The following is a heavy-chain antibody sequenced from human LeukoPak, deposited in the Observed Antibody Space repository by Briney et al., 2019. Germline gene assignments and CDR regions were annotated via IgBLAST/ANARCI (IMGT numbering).Heavy chain of an antibody. CDR1: GYTFTSYY. D-gene: IGHD3-22*01. Sequence: ASVKVSCKASGYTFTSYYMHWVRQAPGQGLEWMGIINPSGGSTSYAQKFQGRVTMTRDTSTSTVYMELSSLRSGDTAVYYCARDLGYYYDSSGYYDYFDYWGQGTLVTVSS. V-gene: IGHV1-46*01. CDR3: ARDLGYYYDSSGYYDYFDY. CDR2: INPSGGST. J-gene: IGHJ4*02.